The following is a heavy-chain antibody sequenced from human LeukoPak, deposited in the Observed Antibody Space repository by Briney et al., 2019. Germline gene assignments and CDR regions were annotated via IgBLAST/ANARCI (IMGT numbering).Heavy chain of an antibody. Sequence: PSETLSLTCAVYGGSFSGYYWSWTRQPPGKELEWIGEINHSGSTNYNPSLKSRVTISVDTSKNQFSLKLSSVTAADTAVYYCARGVTDVFDYWGQGTLVTVSS. V-gene: IGHV4-34*01. D-gene: IGHD4-23*01. CDR2: INHSGST. CDR1: GGSFSGYY. J-gene: IGHJ4*02. CDR3: ARGVTDVFDY.